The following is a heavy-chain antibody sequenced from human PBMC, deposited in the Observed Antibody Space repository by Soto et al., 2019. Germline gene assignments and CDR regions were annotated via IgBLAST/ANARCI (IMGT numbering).Heavy chain of an antibody. CDR3: ARPLRSGWVNGAFDV. CDR2: INSDGSIT. CDR1: GFTFSSYW. Sequence: GGSLRLSCAASGFTFSSYWMHWARQVPGKGLVWVSRINSDGSITTYADSVKGRFTISRDNAKNTLYLQMDSLRAEDTALYYCARPLRSGWVNGAFDVWGRGTMVTVSS. J-gene: IGHJ3*01. V-gene: IGHV3-74*01. D-gene: IGHD6-19*01.